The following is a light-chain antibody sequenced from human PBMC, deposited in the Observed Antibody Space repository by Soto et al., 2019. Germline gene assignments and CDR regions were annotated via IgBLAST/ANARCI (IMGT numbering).Light chain of an antibody. Sequence: EIVLTQSPGTLSLSPGERATLSCRASQSVSSSYLAWYQQKPGQAPRLLIYGASSRATGIPDRFSGSGYGTAFTLSISRLEPEDFAVYYCQQYGSSPRTFGPGTKVDVK. CDR1: QSVSSSY. V-gene: IGKV3-20*01. CDR2: GAS. CDR3: QQYGSSPRT. J-gene: IGKJ3*01.